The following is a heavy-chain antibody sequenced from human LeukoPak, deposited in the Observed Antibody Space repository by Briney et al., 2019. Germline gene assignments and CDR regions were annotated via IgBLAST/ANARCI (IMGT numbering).Heavy chain of an antibody. J-gene: IGHJ3*02. V-gene: IGHV1-2*02. CDR2: INPNSGGT. CDR3: AREVEWSRGAREDAFDI. D-gene: IGHD2-8*01. Sequence: ASVKVSCKASGYTFTGYYMHWVRQAPGQGLEWMGWINPNSGGTNYAQKFQGRVTMTRDTSISTAYMELSRLRSDDTAVYYCAREVEWSRGAREDAFDIWGQGTMVTVSS. CDR1: GYTFTGYY.